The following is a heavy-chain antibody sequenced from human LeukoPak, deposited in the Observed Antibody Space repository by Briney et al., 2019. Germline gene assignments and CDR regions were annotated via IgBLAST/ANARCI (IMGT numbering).Heavy chain of an antibody. D-gene: IGHD5-18*01. J-gene: IGHJ4*02. CDR2: INWNSGSI. CDR1: GFTFSSYA. V-gene: IGHV3-9*01. CDR3: AKDSSYGHNYFGY. Sequence: GGSLRLSCAASGFTFSSYAMSWVRQAPGKGLEWVSGINWNSGSIGYADSVKGRFTISRDNAKNSLYLQMNSLRAEDTALYYCAKDSSYGHNYFGYWGQGTLVTVSS.